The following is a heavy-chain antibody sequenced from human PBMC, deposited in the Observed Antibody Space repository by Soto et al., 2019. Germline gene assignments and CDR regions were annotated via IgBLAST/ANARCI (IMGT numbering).Heavy chain of an antibody. CDR3: AKDGSVNMVRGVDVVSFDY. CDR1: GFTFSSYA. CDR2: ISGSGGST. D-gene: IGHD3-10*01. J-gene: IGHJ4*02. Sequence: GGSLRLSCAASGFTFSSYAMSWVRQAPGKGLEWVSAISGSGGSTYYADSVKGRFTISRDNSKNTLYLQMNSLRAEDTAVYYCAKDGSVNMVRGVDVVSFDYWGQGTLVTVSS. V-gene: IGHV3-23*01.